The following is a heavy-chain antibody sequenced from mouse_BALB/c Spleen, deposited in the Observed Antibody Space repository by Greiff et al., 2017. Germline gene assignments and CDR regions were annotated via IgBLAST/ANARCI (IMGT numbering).Heavy chain of an antibody. CDR2: INSNGGST. CDR1: GFTFSSYG. D-gene: IGHD2-3*01. Sequence: EVKLVESGGGLVQPGGSLKLSCAASGFTFSSYGMSWVRQTPDKRLELVATINSNGGSTYYPDSVKGRFTISRDNAKNTLYLQMSSLKSEDTAMYYCARDSNDGYYVAWFAYWGQGTLVTVSA. J-gene: IGHJ3*01. CDR3: ARDSNDGYYVAWFAY. V-gene: IGHV5-6-3*01.